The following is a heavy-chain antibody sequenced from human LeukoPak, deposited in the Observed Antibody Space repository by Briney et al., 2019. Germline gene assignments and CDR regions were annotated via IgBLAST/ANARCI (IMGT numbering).Heavy chain of an antibody. D-gene: IGHD3-22*01. CDR2: INHSGSP. CDR1: GRSFSDYY. J-gene: IGHJ5*02. Sequence: SETLSLTCAVYGRSFSDYYWSWIRQPPGQGLEWIGEINHSGSPNYNPSLKSRVTISVDTSKNQFALKLTSVTAADTAVYYCATIRTRLGVVIHNWFDPWGQGTLVTVSS. CDR3: ATIRTRLGVVIHNWFDP. V-gene: IGHV4-34*01.